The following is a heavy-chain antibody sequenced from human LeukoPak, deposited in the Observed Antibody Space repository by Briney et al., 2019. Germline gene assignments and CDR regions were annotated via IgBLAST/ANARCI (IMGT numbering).Heavy chain of an antibody. CDR2: IYYSGST. J-gene: IGHJ5*02. CDR1: GGSISSGGYY. D-gene: IGHD6-6*01. CDR3: ARDYSSSSGWFDP. Sequence: PSETLSLTCTVSGGSISSGGYYRSWIRQHPGKGLEWIGYIYYSGSTYYNPSLKSRVTISVDTSKNQFSLKLSSVTAADTAVYYCARDYSSSSGWFDPWGQGTLVTVSS. V-gene: IGHV4-31*03.